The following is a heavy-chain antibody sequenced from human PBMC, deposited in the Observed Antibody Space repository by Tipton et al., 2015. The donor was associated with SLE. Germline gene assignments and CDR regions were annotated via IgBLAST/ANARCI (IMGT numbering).Heavy chain of an antibody. CDR2: ISAYNGNT. D-gene: IGHD3-3*01. V-gene: IGHV1-18*01. CDR1: GFPFTSYG. Sequence: SCAASGFPFTSYGISWVRQAPGQGLEWMGWISAYNGNTNYAQKLQGRVTMTTDTSTSTAYMELRSLRSDDTAVYYCARDRLWSGIDYWGQGTLVTVSS. CDR3: ARDRLWSGIDY. J-gene: IGHJ4*02.